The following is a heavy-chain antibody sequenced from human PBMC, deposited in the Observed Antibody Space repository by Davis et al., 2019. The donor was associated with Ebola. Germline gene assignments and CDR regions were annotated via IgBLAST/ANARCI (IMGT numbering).Heavy chain of an antibody. CDR1: GFTFSSYG. V-gene: IGHV3-30*18. J-gene: IGHJ4*02. CDR3: AKSTSHGSGSYLDY. CDR2: ISYDGSNK. Sequence: GGSLRLSCAASGFTFSSYGMHWVRQAPGKGLEWVAVISYDGSNKYYAESVKGRFTISRDNSKNTLYLQMNSLRAEDTAVYYCAKSTSHGSGSYLDYWGQGTLVTVSS. D-gene: IGHD3-10*01.